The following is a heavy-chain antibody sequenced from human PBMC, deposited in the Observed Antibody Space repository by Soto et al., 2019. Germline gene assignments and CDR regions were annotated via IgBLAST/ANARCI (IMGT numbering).Heavy chain of an antibody. Sequence: EVQLVETGGGLMQPGGSLRLSCAGSGLTFRNDWLSWVRQAPGKGLEWVANINQDGSERYYVDSVRGRFTISRDNVENSLYLQLNSLRPEDTAVYYCAVYGYGVSAAAYWGQGTLVTVSS. V-gene: IGHV3-7*03. J-gene: IGHJ4*02. CDR1: GLTFRNDW. CDR2: INQDGSER. D-gene: IGHD4-17*01. CDR3: AVYGYGVSAAAY.